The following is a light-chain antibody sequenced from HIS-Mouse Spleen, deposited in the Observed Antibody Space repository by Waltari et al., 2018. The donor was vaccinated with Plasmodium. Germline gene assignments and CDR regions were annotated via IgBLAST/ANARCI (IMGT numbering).Light chain of an antibody. J-gene: IGLJ3*02. V-gene: IGLV2-23*01. CDR2: EGS. CDR1: SSDVGSYNL. Sequence: QSALTQPASVSGSPGQSITISCPGTSSDVGSYNLVSWYQQHQGKAHKPMIYEGSKRPSGVSNRFSGSKSGNTASLTISGLQAEDEADYYCCSYAGSSTNWVFGGGTKLTVL. CDR3: CSYAGSSTNWV.